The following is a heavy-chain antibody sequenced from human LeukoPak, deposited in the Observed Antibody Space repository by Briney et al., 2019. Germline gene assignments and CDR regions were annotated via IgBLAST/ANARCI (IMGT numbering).Heavy chain of an antibody. J-gene: IGHJ4*02. V-gene: IGHV4-31*03. CDR2: IFYSGST. CDR1: GGSISSDDFY. Sequence: TLSLTCTVSGGSISSDDFYWSWIRQHPGKGLEWIGFIFYSGSTYYNPSLKSRVTISVDTSQNQFSLRLNSVTAADTAVYYCARVLYSTSRYFDYWGQGTLVTVSS. CDR3: ARVLYSTSRYFDY. D-gene: IGHD6-13*01.